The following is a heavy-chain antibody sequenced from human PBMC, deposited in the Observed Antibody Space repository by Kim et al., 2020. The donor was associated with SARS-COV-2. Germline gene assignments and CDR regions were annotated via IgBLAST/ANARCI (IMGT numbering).Heavy chain of an antibody. CDR2: IWYDGSNK. V-gene: IGHV3-33*01. D-gene: IGHD6-13*01. CDR1: GFTFSSYG. J-gene: IGHJ5*02. CDR3: ARDSSGIAAAGNWFDP. Sequence: GGSLRLSCAASGFTFSSYGMHWVRQAPGKGLEWVAVIWYDGSNKYYADSVKCRFTISRDNSKNTLYLQMNSLRAEDTAVYYCARDSSGIAAAGNWFDPWGQGTLVTVSS.